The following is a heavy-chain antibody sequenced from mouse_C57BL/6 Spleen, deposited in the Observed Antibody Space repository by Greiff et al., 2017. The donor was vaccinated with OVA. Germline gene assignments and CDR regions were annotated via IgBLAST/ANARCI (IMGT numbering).Heavy chain of an antibody. Sequence: VQLQQPGTELVKPGASVKLSCKASGYTFTSYWMHWVKQRPGQGLEWIGNINPSNGGTNYNEKFKSKATLTVDKSSSTAYMQLSSLTSEDSAVYYCARFEGGNRYYFDYWGQGTTLTVSS. J-gene: IGHJ2*01. CDR3: ARFEGGNRYYFDY. D-gene: IGHD2-1*01. CDR2: INPSNGGT. CDR1: GYTFTSYW. V-gene: IGHV1-53*01.